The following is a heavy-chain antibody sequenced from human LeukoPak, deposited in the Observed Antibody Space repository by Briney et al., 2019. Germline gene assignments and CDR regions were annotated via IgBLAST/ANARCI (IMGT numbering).Heavy chain of an antibody. V-gene: IGHV3-53*05. CDR2: IYTDDRT. CDR3: AKASQIEYSSSPDAFDI. Sequence: GGSLRLSCAASGFTVSSNYMSWVRQAPGKGLEWVSIIYTDDRTFYAGSVKGRFTISRDSSKNTLSLQMNSLRAEDTAVYYCAKASQIEYSSSPDAFDIWGQGTMVTVS. J-gene: IGHJ3*02. D-gene: IGHD6-6*01. CDR1: GFTVSSNY.